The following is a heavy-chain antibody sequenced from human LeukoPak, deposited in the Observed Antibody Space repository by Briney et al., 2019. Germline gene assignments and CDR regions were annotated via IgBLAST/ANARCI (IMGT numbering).Heavy chain of an antibody. J-gene: IGHJ4*02. CDR1: GFTFSSSA. V-gene: IGHV3-21*01. D-gene: IGHD5/OR15-5a*01. CDR3: ARDPTQYLRYGHFDY. CDR2: INNVASHI. Sequence: GGSLRLSCAASGFTFSSSAMNWVRQAPGKGLEWVSSINNVASHIYYAHSVKGRFTISRDNAKNSLYLQMNSLSDEDTAVYYCARDPTQYLRYGHFDYWGQGTLVTVS.